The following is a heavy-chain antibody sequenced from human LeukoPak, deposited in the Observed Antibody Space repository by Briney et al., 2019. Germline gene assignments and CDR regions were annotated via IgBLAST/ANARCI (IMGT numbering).Heavy chain of an antibody. J-gene: IGHJ4*02. Sequence: GGSLRLSCVASGFTFSNYLMNWVRQAPGKGLEWVSGISHSGSSIYYADSVKGRFTISRDNSKNTLYLQMDRLRVEDTAVYYCALALDYWGQGTLVTVSS. V-gene: IGHV3-23*01. CDR1: GFTFSNYL. CDR3: ALALDY. CDR2: ISHSGSSI.